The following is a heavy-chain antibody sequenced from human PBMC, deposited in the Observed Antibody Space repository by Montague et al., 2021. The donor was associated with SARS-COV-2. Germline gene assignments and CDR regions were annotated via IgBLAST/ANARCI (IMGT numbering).Heavy chain of an antibody. Sequence: FLSLSFSASGFTFSSYAMHWVRQAPGKGLEWVAVISYDGSNKYYADSVKGRFTISRDNSKNTLYLQMNSLRAEDTAVYYCARDNGPIWFGESSLDYWGQGTLVTVSS. CDR3: ARDNGPIWFGESSLDY. CDR2: ISYDGSNK. J-gene: IGHJ4*02. D-gene: IGHD3-10*01. CDR1: GFTFSSYA. V-gene: IGHV3-30*04.